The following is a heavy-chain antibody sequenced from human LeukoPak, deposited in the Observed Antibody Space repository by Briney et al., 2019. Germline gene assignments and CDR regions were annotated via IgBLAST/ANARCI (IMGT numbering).Heavy chain of an antibody. CDR2: INPNSGGT. CDR3: ARCYYEDYYYYYMDV. Sequence: GASVRVSCKASGYTFTGYYMHWVRQAPGQGLEWMGWINPNSGGTNYAQKFQGRVTITADESTSTAYMELSSLRSEDAAVYYCARCYYEDYYYYYMDVWGKGTTVTISS. CDR1: GYTFTGYY. D-gene: IGHD3-22*01. V-gene: IGHV1-2*02. J-gene: IGHJ6*03.